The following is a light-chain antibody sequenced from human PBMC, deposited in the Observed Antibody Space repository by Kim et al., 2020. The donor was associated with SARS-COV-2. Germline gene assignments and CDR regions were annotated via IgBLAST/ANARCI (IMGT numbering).Light chain of an antibody. CDR2: GAS. V-gene: IGKV1-5*01. J-gene: IGKJ2*01. CDR1: QSVSSS. Sequence: DIQMTQSPSTLSASVGDRVTITCRASQSVSSSLGWYQQKPGKAPKLLIYGASRLESGVPSRFSGSGSGTEFTLTINSLQPDDFATYYCQQYINYYTFGQGTKLEIK. CDR3: QQYINYYT.